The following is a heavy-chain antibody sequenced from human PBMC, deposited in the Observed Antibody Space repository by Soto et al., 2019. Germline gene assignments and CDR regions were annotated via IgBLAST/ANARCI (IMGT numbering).Heavy chain of an antibody. CDR2: IYYSGST. Sequence: SETLSLTCTVSGGSISSGDYYWSWIRQPPGKGLEWIGYIYYSGSTYYNPSLKSRVTISVDTSKNQFSLKLSSVTAADTAVYYCAREGYFDWLDYYYGMDGWGQGTTFTVSS. J-gene: IGHJ6*02. CDR1: GGSISSGDYY. CDR3: AREGYFDWLDYYYGMDG. D-gene: IGHD3-9*01. V-gene: IGHV4-30-4*01.